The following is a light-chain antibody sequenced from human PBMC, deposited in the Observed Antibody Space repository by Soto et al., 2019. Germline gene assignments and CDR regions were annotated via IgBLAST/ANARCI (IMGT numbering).Light chain of an antibody. J-gene: IGKJ1*01. CDR1: QTVLYSSNNKNY. CDR2: WAS. Sequence: DIVMTQSPDSLAVSLGERATINCKSSQTVLYSSNNKNYLAWYQQKPGQPPKLLIYWASNRESGVPDRFSGSGSGTDFTLTISSLQAEDVAAYYCQQYYSAPPTFGQGTKVEIK. V-gene: IGKV4-1*01. CDR3: QQYYSAPPT.